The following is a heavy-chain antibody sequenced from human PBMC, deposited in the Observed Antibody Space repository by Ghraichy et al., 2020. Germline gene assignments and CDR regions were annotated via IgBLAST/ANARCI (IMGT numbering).Heavy chain of an antibody. CDR3: ARDWDFYDSSGNPNFFDY. CDR1: GFRFSSYG. D-gene: IGHD3-22*01. CDR2: ISGSGGRT. V-gene: IGHV3-23*01. Sequence: GGSLRLSCAGFGFRFSSYGMSWVRQAPGKGLEWVAAISGSGGRTHYGESVKDRFIISRDNSRDTLSLQMSSLRAEDTAVYYCARDWDFYDSSGNPNFFDYCGQGTLVTVSS. J-gene: IGHJ4*02.